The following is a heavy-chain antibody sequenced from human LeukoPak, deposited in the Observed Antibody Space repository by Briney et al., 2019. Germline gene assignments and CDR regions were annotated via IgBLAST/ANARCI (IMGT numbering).Heavy chain of an antibody. Sequence: SETLSLACTVYGDSINSLDLWSWVRQPPGKGLERIGEMYLSGTTHSNPSVKSRVTISIDKSKNQFFLNLSSVTAADTAVYYCAGLVGRYSSGLYYYYFDYWGQGTLVTVSS. CDR1: GDSINSLDL. D-gene: IGHD3-22*01. V-gene: IGHV4-4*02. J-gene: IGHJ4*02. CDR3: AGLVGRYSSGLYYYYFDY. CDR2: MYLSGTT.